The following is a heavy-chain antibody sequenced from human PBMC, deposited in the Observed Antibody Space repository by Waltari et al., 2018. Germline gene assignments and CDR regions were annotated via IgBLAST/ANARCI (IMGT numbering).Heavy chain of an antibody. CDR3: ARYGGSSWWGDYGMDV. D-gene: IGHD6-13*01. V-gene: IGHV1-18*01. Sequence: QVQLVQSGAEVKKPGASVKVSCKASGYTFTSYGISWVRQAPGQGLEWMGWISAYNGNTNYAQKLQGRVTMTTDKATSTAYMELRSLRSDDTAGYYWARYGGSSWWGDYGMDVWGQGTTVTVSS. CDR1: GYTFTSYG. CDR2: ISAYNGNT. J-gene: IGHJ6*02.